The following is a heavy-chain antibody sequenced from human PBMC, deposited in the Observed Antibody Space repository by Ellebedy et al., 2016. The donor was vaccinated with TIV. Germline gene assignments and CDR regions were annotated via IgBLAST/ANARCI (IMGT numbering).Heavy chain of an antibody. D-gene: IGHD4-17*01. CDR3: AREGAYGDYSPGQYGMDV. V-gene: IGHV3-11*05. CDR2: VSSGSTHT. Sequence: GGSLRLSCAASGFTFSDYYMSWIRQAPGKGLEWVSYVSSGSTHTIYADSVKGRFTISRDNAKNSLYLQMNSLRVEDTAVYYCAREGAYGDYSPGQYGMDVWGQGTTVTVS. J-gene: IGHJ6*02. CDR1: GFTFSDYY.